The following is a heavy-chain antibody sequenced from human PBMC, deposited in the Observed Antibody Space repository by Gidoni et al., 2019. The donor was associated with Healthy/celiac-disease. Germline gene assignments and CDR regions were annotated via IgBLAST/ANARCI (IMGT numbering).Heavy chain of an antibody. CDR2: SSAYNGTT. Sequence: QVQLVQSGAEVKKPGASVKVSCKASGSTFTSSGISWVRQAPGQGLEWRGWSSAYNGTTNYAQKLQGRVTMTTDTSTSTAYMELRSLRSDDTAVYYCAREQKRGYSGYDSGWGNWFDPWGQGTLVTVSS. J-gene: IGHJ5*02. CDR1: GSTFTSSG. V-gene: IGHV1-18*04. CDR3: AREQKRGYSGYDSGWGNWFDP. D-gene: IGHD5-12*01.